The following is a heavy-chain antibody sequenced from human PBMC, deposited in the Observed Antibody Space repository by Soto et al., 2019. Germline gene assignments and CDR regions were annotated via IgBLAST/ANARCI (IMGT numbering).Heavy chain of an antibody. V-gene: IGHV1-69*02. D-gene: IGHD3-10*01. CDR2: INPILTMS. CDR1: GDAFSFYT. CDR3: ATSYGSGYRAFDY. Sequence: QVQLVQSAAEVKKPGSSVRVSCKASGDAFSFYTINWVRQAPGLGLEWMGRINPILTMSNYAQKFQGRVTFPADKSTSTAYMVLSSLTSEDTAMYFCATSYGSGYRAFDYWGQGALVTVSS. J-gene: IGHJ4*02.